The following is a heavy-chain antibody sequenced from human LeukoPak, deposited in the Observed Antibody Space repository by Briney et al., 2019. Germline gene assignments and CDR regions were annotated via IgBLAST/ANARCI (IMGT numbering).Heavy chain of an antibody. Sequence: SETLSLTCTVSGGSISSYYWSWIRQPPGKGLEWIGYIYYSGSTNYNPSLKSRVTISVDTSKNQFSLKLSSVTAADTAVYYCARLDWESYSYAFDIWGQGTMVTVSS. D-gene: IGHD3/OR15-3a*01. CDR2: IYYSGST. CDR3: ARLDWESYSYAFDI. V-gene: IGHV4-59*01. J-gene: IGHJ3*02. CDR1: GGSISSYY.